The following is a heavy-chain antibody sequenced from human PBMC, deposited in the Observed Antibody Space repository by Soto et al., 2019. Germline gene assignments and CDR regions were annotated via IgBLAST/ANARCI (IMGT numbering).Heavy chain of an antibody. CDR1: GFTVSSNY. CDR3: ARDHRGGYYGDYYYYIDV. Sequence: HPGGSLRLSCAASGFTVSSNYMSWVRQAPGKGLEWVSVIYSGGSTYYTDSVKGRFTISRDNSKNTLYLQMNSLRAEDTAVYYCARDHRGGYYGDYYYYIDVWGKGTTVTVYS. J-gene: IGHJ6*03. CDR2: IYSGGST. D-gene: IGHD3-3*01. V-gene: IGHV3-66*01.